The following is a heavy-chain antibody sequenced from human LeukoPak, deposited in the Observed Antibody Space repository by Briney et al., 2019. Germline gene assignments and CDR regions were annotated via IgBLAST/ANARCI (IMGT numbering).Heavy chain of an antibody. Sequence: GGSLRLSCAASGFTFDDYAMHWVRQAPGKGLEWVSLISGDGGSTYYADSVKGRFTISRDNSKNSLYLQMNSLRTEDTVLYYCAKDIADYNYVWGSYPTGPWGQGTLVTVSS. V-gene: IGHV3-43*02. J-gene: IGHJ5*02. CDR1: GFTFDDYA. D-gene: IGHD3-16*01. CDR3: AKDIADYNYVWGSYPTGP. CDR2: ISGDGGST.